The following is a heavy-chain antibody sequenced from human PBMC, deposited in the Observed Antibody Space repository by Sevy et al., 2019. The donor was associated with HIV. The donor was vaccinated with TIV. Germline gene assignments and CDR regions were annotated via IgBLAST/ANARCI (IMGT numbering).Heavy chain of an antibody. V-gene: IGHV3-23*01. CDR1: GFTFSTYT. CDR3: AKGDSTFYGMDV. J-gene: IGHJ6*02. Sequence: GGFLRLSCAASGFTFSTYTMNWVRQAPGKGLEWVSAISGSGGSTYYADSVKDRFTISRDKSKNTLYLQMNSLRAEDSAVYYCAKGDSTFYGMDVWGQGTTVTVSS. CDR2: ISGSGGST. D-gene: IGHD2-2*01.